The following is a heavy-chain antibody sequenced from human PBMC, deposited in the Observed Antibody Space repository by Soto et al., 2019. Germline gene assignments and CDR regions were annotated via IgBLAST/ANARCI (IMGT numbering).Heavy chain of an antibody. D-gene: IGHD2-2*01. CDR1: GGSFSGYY. Sequence: QVQLQQWGAGLLKPSETLSLTCAVYGGSFSGYYWSWIRQPPGKGLEWIGEISHSGSTNYNPSLKSRVTISVDTSKNQFSLKLSSVTAADTAVYYCARSIVVVPAADVGGMDVWGQGTTVTVSS. V-gene: IGHV4-34*01. CDR3: ARSIVVVPAADVGGMDV. J-gene: IGHJ6*02. CDR2: ISHSGST.